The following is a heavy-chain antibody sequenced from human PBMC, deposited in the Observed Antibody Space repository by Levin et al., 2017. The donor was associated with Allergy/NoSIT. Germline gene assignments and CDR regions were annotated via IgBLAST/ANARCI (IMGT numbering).Heavy chain of an antibody. CDR2: INPNSGGT. CDR1: GYTFTAYY. J-gene: IGHJ4*02. D-gene: IGHD3-10*01. Sequence: ASVKVSCKASGYTFTAYYIHWVRQAPGQGLEWMGRINPNSGGTNYAQEFQGRVTLTRDTSISTAYMELSRLTSDDTAVYYCARSRGDDYWGQGTLVTVSS. CDR3: ARSRGDDY. V-gene: IGHV1-2*06.